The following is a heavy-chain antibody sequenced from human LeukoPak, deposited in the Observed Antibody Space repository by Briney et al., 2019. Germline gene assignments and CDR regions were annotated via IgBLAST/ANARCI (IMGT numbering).Heavy chain of an antibody. CDR2: ISYDGSNK. V-gene: IGHV3-30-3*01. CDR3: ARDLA. J-gene: IGHJ5*02. CDR1: GFTFRNYV. Sequence: GGSLGLSCAASGFTFRNYVIHWVRQAPGKGLEWVAVISYDGSNKYYADSVKGRFTISRDNSKNTLYLQMNSLRAEDTAVYYCARDLAWGQGTLVTVSS.